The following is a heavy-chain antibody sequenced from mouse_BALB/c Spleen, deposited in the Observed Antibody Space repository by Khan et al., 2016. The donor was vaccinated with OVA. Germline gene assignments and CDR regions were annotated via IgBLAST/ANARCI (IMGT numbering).Heavy chain of an antibody. V-gene: IGHV1S137*01. CDR2: ISTYSGST. Sequence: QVQLKESGPELVRPGVSVKISCKGSGYTFTDYAMYWVKQSHAKSLEWIGLISTYSGSTNYNQKFKGKVTMTVDKSSSAAYMELARLTSEDSAIYYWSRPAYDGYYDYWGQGTTLTVSS. D-gene: IGHD2-3*01. CDR3: SRPAYDGYYDY. J-gene: IGHJ2*01. CDR1: GYTFTDYA.